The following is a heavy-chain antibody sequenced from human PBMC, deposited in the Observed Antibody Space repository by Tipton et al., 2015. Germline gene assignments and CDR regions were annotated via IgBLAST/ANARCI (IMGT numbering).Heavy chain of an antibody. CDR1: GDSISSGSYY. CDR2: IYYSGST. V-gene: IGHV4-39*01. D-gene: IGHD3-10*01. CDR3: ARGLLLWFGMSDY. J-gene: IGHJ4*02. Sequence: TLSLTCTVSGDSISSGSYYWGWIRQPPGKGLEWIGSIYYSGSTYYNPSLKSRVTISVDTSKNQFSLKLNSVTAADTAVYYCARGLLLWFGMSDYWGRGTLVTGSS.